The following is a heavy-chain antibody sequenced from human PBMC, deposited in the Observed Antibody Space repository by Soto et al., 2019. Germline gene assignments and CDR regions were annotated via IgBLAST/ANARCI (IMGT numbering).Heavy chain of an antibody. D-gene: IGHD3-16*01. V-gene: IGHV1-18*01. J-gene: IGHJ4*02. CDR2: ISAYTGNT. CDR3: ARESPTVGGDH. Sequence: QVQLVQSGGEVKKPGASVKVSCKASGYSFTNYGITWVRQAPGQGLEWMGWISAYTGNTNYAQKLQGRVTMTTDTPTSTAYMELRSLKSDDTAVYYCARESPTVGGDHWGQGTLVTVSS. CDR1: GYSFTNYG.